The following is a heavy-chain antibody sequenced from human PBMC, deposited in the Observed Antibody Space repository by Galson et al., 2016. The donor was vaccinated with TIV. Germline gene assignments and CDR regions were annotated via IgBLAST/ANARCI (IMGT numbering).Heavy chain of an antibody. CDR3: ARVAPIAVAGHASDS. Sequence: SLRLSCAASGFTFSSFPVSWVRQAPGKGLEWVSGISAGGGRTNYADSVTGRFTISRDYSNNTVHLQMNGLRADDTAVYFCARVAPIAVAGHASDSWGQGTLATVSS. J-gene: IGHJ4*02. CDR1: GFTFSSFP. CDR2: ISAGGGRT. D-gene: IGHD6-19*01. V-gene: IGHV3-23*01.